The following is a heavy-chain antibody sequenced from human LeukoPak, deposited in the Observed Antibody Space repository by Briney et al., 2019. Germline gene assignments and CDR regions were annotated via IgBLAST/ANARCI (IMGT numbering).Heavy chain of an antibody. CDR2: SNTDGSST. J-gene: IGHJ4*02. Sequence: GGSLRLSCAVSGFTFSRYWMQWVRQAPGKGLVWVSRSNTDGSSTNYADSVKGRFTISRDNAKSTLYLQMNSLRAEDTAVYYCARGYSDYYYFDSWGQGTLVTVSS. V-gene: IGHV3-74*01. D-gene: IGHD4-11*01. CDR1: GFTFSRYW. CDR3: ARGYSDYYYFDS.